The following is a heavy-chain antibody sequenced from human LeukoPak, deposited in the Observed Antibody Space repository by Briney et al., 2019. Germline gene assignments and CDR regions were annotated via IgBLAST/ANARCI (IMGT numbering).Heavy chain of an antibody. Sequence: PSETLSLTCTVSGGSISTSSYYWGWVRQPPGKGLEWIGNIFYSGSTYYSPSLKSRVTISLDTSRNQFSLKLNSVTAADTAVYYCASGVGATSDYWGQGTLVTVSS. J-gene: IGHJ4*02. CDR3: ASGVGATSDY. CDR1: GGSISTSSYY. V-gene: IGHV4-39*07. CDR2: IFYSGST. D-gene: IGHD1-26*01.